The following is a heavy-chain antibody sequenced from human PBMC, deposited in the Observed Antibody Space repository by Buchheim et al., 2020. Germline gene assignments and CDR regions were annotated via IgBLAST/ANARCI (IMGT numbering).Heavy chain of an antibody. V-gene: IGHV1-69*06. J-gene: IGHJ6*02. Sequence: QVQLVQSGAEVKKPGSSVKVSCMTSGDIFSTYDGVSWVRQAPGQGLEWMGGIIPSFGSPSYAQKFHGRVTITADKSTSTVDLELTSLRSEDTAVYFCARDSTSRRFFYYVMDVWGQGT. CDR2: IIPSFGSP. CDR1: GDIFSTYD. CDR3: ARDSTSRRFFYYVMDV. D-gene: IGHD6-13*01.